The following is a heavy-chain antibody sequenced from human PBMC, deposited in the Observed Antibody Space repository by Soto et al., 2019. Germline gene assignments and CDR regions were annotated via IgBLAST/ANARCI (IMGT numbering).Heavy chain of an antibody. CDR3: ARHRITMVRGVTPYYFDY. Sequence: SLTCTVSGGSISSSSYYWGWIRQPPGKGLEWIGSIYYSGSTYYNPSLKSRVTISVDTSKNQFSLKLSSVTAADTAVYYCARHRITMVRGVTPYYFDYWGQGTLVTVSS. D-gene: IGHD3-10*01. CDR2: IYYSGST. CDR1: GGSISSSSYY. V-gene: IGHV4-39*01. J-gene: IGHJ4*02.